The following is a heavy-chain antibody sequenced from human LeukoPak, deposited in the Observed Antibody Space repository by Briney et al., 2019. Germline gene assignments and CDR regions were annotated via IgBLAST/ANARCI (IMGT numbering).Heavy chain of an antibody. D-gene: IGHD2-15*01. CDR2: IIPILGIA. V-gene: IGHV1-69*04. J-gene: IGHJ5*02. CDR1: GGTFGSYA. CDR3: AREERDIVVVVAATGLYNWFDP. Sequence: SVKVSCKASGGTFGSYAISWVRQAPGQGLEWMGRIIPILGIANYAQKFQGRVTITADKSTSTAYMELSSLRSEDTAVYYCAREERDIVVVVAATGLYNWFDPWGQGTLVTVSS.